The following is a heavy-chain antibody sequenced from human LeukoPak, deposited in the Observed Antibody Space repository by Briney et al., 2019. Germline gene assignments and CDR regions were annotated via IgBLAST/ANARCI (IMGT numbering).Heavy chain of an antibody. D-gene: IGHD2-15*01. J-gene: IGHJ4*02. CDR3: ARDEGMVVAASSFDY. V-gene: IGHV1-2*02. CDR1: GYTFTGYY. CDR2: INPNSGGT. Sequence: ASVKVSCKASGYTFTGYYMHWVRQAPGQGLEWMGWINPNSGGTNYAQKFQGRVTMPRDTSISTAYMELSRLRSDDTAVYYCARDEGMVVAASSFDYWGQGTLVTVSS.